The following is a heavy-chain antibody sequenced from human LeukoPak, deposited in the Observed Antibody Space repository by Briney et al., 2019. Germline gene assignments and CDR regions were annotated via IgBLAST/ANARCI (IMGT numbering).Heavy chain of an antibody. Sequence: QPGGSLRLSCAASGFTFSSYAMHWVRQAPGKGLEWVAVISYDGSSKYYADSVKGRFTISRDNSKSTLYLQMNSLRAEDTAVYYCAREGYSSSWGLSYYYYYMDVWGKGTTVTVSS. V-gene: IGHV3-30*04. CDR1: GFTFSSYA. J-gene: IGHJ6*03. CDR2: ISYDGSSK. D-gene: IGHD6-13*01. CDR3: AREGYSSSWGLSYYYYYMDV.